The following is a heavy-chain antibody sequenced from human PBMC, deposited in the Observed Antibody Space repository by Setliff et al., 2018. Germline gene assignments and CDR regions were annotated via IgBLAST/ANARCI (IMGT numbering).Heavy chain of an antibody. CDR2: IFYSGDT. Sequence: SETLSLTCAVSGGSVTSHYWSWIRQPPGKGLEWIGFIFYSGDTNSNPSLKSRVTMSVDTSKNQFSLRLNSVTASDTAVYYCASCRYQVPYDYWGQGILVTVSS. CDR3: ASCRYQVPYDY. V-gene: IGHV4-59*08. D-gene: IGHD2-2*01. CDR1: GGSVTSHY. J-gene: IGHJ4*02.